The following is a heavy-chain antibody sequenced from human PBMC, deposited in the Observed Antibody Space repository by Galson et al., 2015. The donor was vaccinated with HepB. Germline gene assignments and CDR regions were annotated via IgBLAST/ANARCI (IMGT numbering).Heavy chain of an antibody. CDR2: ISAYNGNT. CDR3: ARTYPPVSYDYVWGSSYYYYYMDV. D-gene: IGHD3-16*01. V-gene: IGHV1-18*01. Sequence: SVKVSCKASGYTFTSYGISWVRQAPGQGLEWMGWISAYNGNTNYAQKLQGRVTMTTDTSTSTAYMELRSLRSDDTAVYYCARTYPPVSYDYVWGSSYYYYYMDVWGKGTTVTVSS. J-gene: IGHJ6*03. CDR1: GYTFTSYG.